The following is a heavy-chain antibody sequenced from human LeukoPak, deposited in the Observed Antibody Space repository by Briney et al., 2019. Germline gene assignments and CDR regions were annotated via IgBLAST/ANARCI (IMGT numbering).Heavy chain of an antibody. J-gene: IGHJ6*02. D-gene: IGHD5-18*01. CDR2: ISSSGSTI. Sequence: GGSLRLSCAASGFTFSSYEMNWVRQAPGKGLEWVSSISSSGSTIYYADSVKGRFTISRDNAKNSLYLQMNSLRAEDTAVYYCARDGGQLWRSSYYGMDVWGQGTTVTVSS. CDR3: ARDGGQLWRSSYYGMDV. CDR1: GFTFSSYE. V-gene: IGHV3-48*03.